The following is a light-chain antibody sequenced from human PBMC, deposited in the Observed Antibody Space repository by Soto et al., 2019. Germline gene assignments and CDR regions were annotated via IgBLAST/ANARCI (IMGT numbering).Light chain of an antibody. Sequence: QPVLTQPPSVSGAPGQRVTISCTGSSSNIGAGYDVHWYQQLPGTAPKLLIYGNSNRPSGVPDRFSGSKSGTPASLAITGLQAEDEADYYCQSYDSSLSAYVFGTGTKLTVL. V-gene: IGLV1-40*01. CDR1: SSNIGAGYD. CDR3: QSYDSSLSAYV. J-gene: IGLJ1*01. CDR2: GNS.